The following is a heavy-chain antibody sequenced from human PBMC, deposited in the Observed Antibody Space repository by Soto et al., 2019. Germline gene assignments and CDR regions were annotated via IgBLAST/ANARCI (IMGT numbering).Heavy chain of an antibody. Sequence: SETLSLTCAVYGGSFSGYYWSWIRQPPGKGLEWIGEINHSGSTNYNPSLKSRVTISVDRSKNQFSLKLSSVTAADTAVYYCARVPGDFWSGYYSWFDPWGQGTLVTVSS. CDR2: INHSGST. CDR1: GGSFSGYY. V-gene: IGHV4-34*01. D-gene: IGHD3-3*01. J-gene: IGHJ5*02. CDR3: ARVPGDFWSGYYSWFDP.